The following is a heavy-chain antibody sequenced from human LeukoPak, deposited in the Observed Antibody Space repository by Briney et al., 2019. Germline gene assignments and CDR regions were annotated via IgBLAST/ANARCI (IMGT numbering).Heavy chain of an antibody. D-gene: IGHD3-10*01. J-gene: IGHJ4*02. Sequence: SETLSLTCGVYGGSFSGYYWSWIRQPPGKGLEWIGEIDHGGSSNYNPSLKSRVTISVDTAKNQFSLKLSSVTAADTAVYYCARALWFGELFLDYWGQGTLVTVSS. V-gene: IGHV4-34*01. CDR1: GGSFSGYY. CDR3: ARALWFGELFLDY. CDR2: IDHGGSS.